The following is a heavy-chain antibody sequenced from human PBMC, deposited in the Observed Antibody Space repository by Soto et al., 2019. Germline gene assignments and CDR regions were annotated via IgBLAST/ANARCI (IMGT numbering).Heavy chain of an antibody. CDR1: GDSISNYY. CDR3: ARHLWVGSSWYLGAVDI. V-gene: IGHV4-59*08. D-gene: IGHD6-13*01. CDR2: IYYSGST. J-gene: IGHJ3*02. Sequence: QVQLQESGPGLVKPSETLSLTCNVSGDSISNYYWSWIRQPPGKGLEWIGYIYYSGSTNSNPSLKSRVTISVDTSKNLFSLKLNSVTAADTAVYYCARHLWVGSSWYLGAVDIWGQGTMVTVSS.